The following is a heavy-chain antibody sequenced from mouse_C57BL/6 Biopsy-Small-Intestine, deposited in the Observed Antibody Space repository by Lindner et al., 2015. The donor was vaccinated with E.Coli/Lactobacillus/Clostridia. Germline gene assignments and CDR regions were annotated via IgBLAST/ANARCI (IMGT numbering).Heavy chain of an antibody. CDR1: GYTFTSYW. CDR3: TRVNYYGRDWYFDV. J-gene: IGHJ1*03. Sequence: VQLQESGAELAKPGASVKLSCKASGYTFTSYWMHWVKQRPGQGLEWIGAIYPGNSDTSYNQKFKGKAKLTAVTSASTAYMELSSLTNEDSAVYYCTRVNYYGRDWYFDVWGTGTTVTVSS. V-gene: IGHV1-5*01. D-gene: IGHD1-1*01. CDR2: IYPGNSDT.